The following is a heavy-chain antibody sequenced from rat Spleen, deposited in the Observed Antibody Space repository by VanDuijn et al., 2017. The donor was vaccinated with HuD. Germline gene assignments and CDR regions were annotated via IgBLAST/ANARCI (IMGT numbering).Heavy chain of an antibody. Sequence: EVQLVESGGGLEQPGRSLKLSCATSGFTFSDYYMAWVRQAPTKGLDWVATISYDGSTTYYRDSVKGRFTISRDDGKSTLYLEMDSLRSEDMATYYCVRQGYLRDWYFDFWGPGTMVTVSS. V-gene: IGHV5-7*01. CDR1: GFTFSDYY. CDR3: VRQGYLRDWYFDF. D-gene: IGHD2-5*01. CDR2: ISYDGSTT. J-gene: IGHJ1*01.